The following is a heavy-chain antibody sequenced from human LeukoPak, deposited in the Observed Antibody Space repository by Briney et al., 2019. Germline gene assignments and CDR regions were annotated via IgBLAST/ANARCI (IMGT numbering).Heavy chain of an antibody. CDR3: AKDPLVAGTLISGSDAGWFDP. V-gene: IGHV3-30*04. D-gene: IGHD1-26*01. Sequence: GGSLRLSCAASGFTFSSYAMHWVRQAPGKGLEWVAVISYDGSNKYYADSVKGRFTISRDNSKNTLYLQMNSLRAEDTAVYYCAKDPLVAGTLISGSDAGWFDPWGQGTLVTVSS. CDR1: GFTFSSYA. CDR2: ISYDGSNK. J-gene: IGHJ5*02.